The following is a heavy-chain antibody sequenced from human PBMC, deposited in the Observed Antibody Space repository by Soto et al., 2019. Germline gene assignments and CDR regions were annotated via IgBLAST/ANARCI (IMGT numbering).Heavy chain of an antibody. CDR2: IIPFFGTP. CDR3: ARDKGAYYSHLVY. CDR1: GATFSSYA. V-gene: IGHV1-69*06. Sequence: QVLLVQSGAEVKKPGSSVKVSCKLSGATFSSYAMSWVRQAPGQGLEWIGGIIPFFGTPNYAQKFQGRVNITADTSKAPSYMELNCLRSDDTAVYHCARDKGAYYSHLVYWGQGTLVTVSS. D-gene: IGHD3-22*01. J-gene: IGHJ4*02.